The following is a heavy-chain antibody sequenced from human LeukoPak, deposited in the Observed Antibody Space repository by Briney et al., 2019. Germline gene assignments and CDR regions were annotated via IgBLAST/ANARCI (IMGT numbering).Heavy chain of an antibody. J-gene: IGHJ4*01. D-gene: IGHD5-24*01. CDR3: ARSRDAYKYDYFDH. V-gene: IGHV4-59*01. CDR1: GVSIDDYY. Sequence: SETLSLTCSVSGVSIDDYYWSWIRQPPGKRLECIGYIYYTGSTKLNPSLKSRVTMSEDTSKNLLSLDLRSVTAADTAVYYCARSRDAYKYDYFDHWGRGTLVTVSS. CDR2: IYYTGST.